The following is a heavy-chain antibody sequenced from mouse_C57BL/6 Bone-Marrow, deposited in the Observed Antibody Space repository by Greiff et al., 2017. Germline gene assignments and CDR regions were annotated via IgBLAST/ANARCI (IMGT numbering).Heavy chain of an antibody. CDR3: ARAVYSNCGLAY. CDR2: IYPGDGDT. J-gene: IGHJ3*01. CDR1: GYAFSSSW. D-gene: IGHD2-5*01. Sequence: QVQLQQPGPELVKPGASVKISCKASGYAFSSSWMNWVQQRPGQGLEWIGRIYPGDGDTNYNGKFNGQATLTADKSSSTAYMQLSSLTSEDSAVXFWARAVYSNCGLAYWGQGTLVTVSA. V-gene: IGHV1-82*01.